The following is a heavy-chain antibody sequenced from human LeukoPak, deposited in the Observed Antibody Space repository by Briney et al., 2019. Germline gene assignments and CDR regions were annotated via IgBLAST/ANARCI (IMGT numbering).Heavy chain of an antibody. D-gene: IGHD7-27*01. Sequence: GRSLRLSCAASGFTVSSNYMSWVRQAPGKGLEWVSVIYSGGSTYYADSVKGRFTISRDNSKNTLYLQMNSLRAEDTAVYYCARDGAGTGDPLGAFDIWGQGTMVTVSS. V-gene: IGHV3-53*01. CDR2: IYSGGST. CDR3: ARDGAGTGDPLGAFDI. CDR1: GFTVSSNY. J-gene: IGHJ3*02.